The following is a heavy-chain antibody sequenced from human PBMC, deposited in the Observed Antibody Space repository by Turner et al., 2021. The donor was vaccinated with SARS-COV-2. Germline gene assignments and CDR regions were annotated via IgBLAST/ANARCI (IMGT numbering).Heavy chain of an antibody. J-gene: IGHJ6*03. V-gene: IGHV3-23*01. CDR2: ISGSGTST. D-gene: IGHD2-15*01. CDR3: AKPLLHDYYFYNMDV. CDR1: GFAFSSYA. Sequence: EAQLLESGGGLLQPGGSLRISCAVSGFAFSSYAMCWVRQGPGKGLEWVSGISGSGTSTYYADSVKGRFTISRDNSKNTLYLQMNSLRAEDTAVYYCAKPLLHDYYFYNMDVWGKGTTVTVSS.